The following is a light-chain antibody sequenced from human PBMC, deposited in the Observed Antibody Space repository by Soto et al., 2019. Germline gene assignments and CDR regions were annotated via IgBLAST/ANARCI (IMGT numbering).Light chain of an antibody. CDR3: SSYTTSSLYV. Sequence: SALTQPASVSGSPGQSITISCTGTSNDVGGYNYVSWYQQHPGKAPKVIIYDVNYRPSGVSDRFSGSKSGNTASLTISGLQAEDEADYYCSSYTTSSLYVFGTGTKLTVL. J-gene: IGLJ1*01. CDR2: DVN. CDR1: SNDVGGYNY. V-gene: IGLV2-14*01.